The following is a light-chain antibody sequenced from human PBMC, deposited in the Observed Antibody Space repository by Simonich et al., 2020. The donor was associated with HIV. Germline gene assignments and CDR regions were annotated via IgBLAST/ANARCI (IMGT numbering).Light chain of an antibody. Sequence: IQLTQSPSFLSASVGDRVTITCRASQGISSYLAWYQQKPGKAPKLLMYAASSLQSGVPSRFSGSGSGTKFTLTISSLQPEDFATYYCQQAINFPRTFGQGTKVEVK. CDR1: QGISSY. V-gene: IGKV1-9*01. CDR3: QQAINFPRT. CDR2: AAS. J-gene: IGKJ1*01.